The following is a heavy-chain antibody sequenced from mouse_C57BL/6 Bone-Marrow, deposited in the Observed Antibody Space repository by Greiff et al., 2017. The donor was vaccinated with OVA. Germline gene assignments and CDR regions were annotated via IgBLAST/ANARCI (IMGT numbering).Heavy chain of an antibody. CDR2: IYPGSGST. J-gene: IGHJ1*03. V-gene: IGHV1-55*01. Sequence: QLPGAELVKPGASVKMSCKASGYTFTSYWITWVKQRPGQGLEWIGDIYPGSGSTNYNEKFKSKATLTVDTSSSTAYMQLSSLTSEDSAVYYCARRYYGSSWYFDVWGTGTTVTVSS. D-gene: IGHD1-1*01. CDR3: ARRYYGSSWYFDV. CDR1: GYTFTSYW.